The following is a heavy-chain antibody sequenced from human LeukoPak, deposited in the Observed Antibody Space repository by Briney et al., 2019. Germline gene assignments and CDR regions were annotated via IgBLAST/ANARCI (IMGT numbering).Heavy chain of an antibody. CDR3: ARDRMTLGYGMDV. D-gene: IGHD2-15*01. CDR2: IIPVFGTA. J-gene: IGHJ6*02. CDR1: GGTFSSYA. V-gene: IGHV1-69*06. Sequence: ASVKVSCKASGGTFSSYAISWVRQAPGQGLEWMGGIIPVFGTANYAQKFQGRVTITADKSTSTAYMELSSLRSEDTAVYYCARDRMTLGYGMDVWGQGTTVTVSS.